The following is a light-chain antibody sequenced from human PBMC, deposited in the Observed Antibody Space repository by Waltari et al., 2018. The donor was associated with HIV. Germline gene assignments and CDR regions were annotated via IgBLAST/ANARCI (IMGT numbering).Light chain of an antibody. CDR3: SSYTSSSTLV. Sequence: QSALTQPASVSGPPGQSITIPCTGPSSDVGGYNYVSWYQQYAGKAPKLMIYDVSNRPSGVSNRFSGSKSGNTASLTISGLQAEDEADYYCSSYTSSSTLVFGGGTKLTVL. CDR2: DVS. V-gene: IGLV2-14*01. J-gene: IGLJ2*01. CDR1: SSDVGGYNY.